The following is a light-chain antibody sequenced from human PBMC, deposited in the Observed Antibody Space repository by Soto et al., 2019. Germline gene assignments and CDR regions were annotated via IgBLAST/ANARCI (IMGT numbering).Light chain of an antibody. Sequence: GDRVTITCRASQSISSWLAWYQQKPGKAPKLLIYKTSILEKGVPSRFSGSGSGTEFTLTITSLQPEDSATYYCQQRNSYPRTFGQGTKVDIK. V-gene: IGKV1-5*03. J-gene: IGKJ2*01. CDR2: KTS. CDR1: QSISSW. CDR3: QQRNSYPRT.